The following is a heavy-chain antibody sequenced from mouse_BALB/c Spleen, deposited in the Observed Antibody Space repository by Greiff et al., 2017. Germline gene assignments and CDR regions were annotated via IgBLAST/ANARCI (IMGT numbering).Heavy chain of an antibody. V-gene: IGHV14-3*02. CDR3: ARNHDYAMDY. J-gene: IGHJ4*01. CDR2: IDPANGNT. CDR1: GFNIKDTY. Sequence: VQLQQSGAELVKPGASVKLSCTASGFNIKDTYMHWVKQRPEQGLEWIGRIDPANGNTKYDPKFQGKATITADTSSNTAYLQLSSLTSADTAVYYCARNHDYAMDYWGQGTSVTVSS.